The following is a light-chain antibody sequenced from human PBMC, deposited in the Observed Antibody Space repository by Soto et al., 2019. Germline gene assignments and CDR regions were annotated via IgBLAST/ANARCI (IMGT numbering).Light chain of an antibody. J-gene: IGLJ1*01. Sequence: QSALTQPASVSGSPGQSITISCTGTTSFVGSYNLVSWYQQHTGKALQVLIYEDTKRPSGVSNRFSGSISGSTASLTISGLQAEDEADYYCCSYVGASTYVFGTGTKVTVL. CDR2: EDT. CDR1: TSFVGSYNL. CDR3: CSYVGASTYV. V-gene: IGLV2-23*01.